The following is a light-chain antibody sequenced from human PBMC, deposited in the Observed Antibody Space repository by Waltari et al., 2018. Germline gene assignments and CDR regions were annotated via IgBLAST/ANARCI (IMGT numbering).Light chain of an antibody. J-gene: IGKJ4*01. CDR2: DAS. CDR1: QSVSSY. CDR3: QQRSNWPLT. Sequence: EIVLTQSPATLSLSPLERATLSCRASQSVSSYLAWYQQKPGQAPRLLIYDASNRATGIPARFSGSGSGTGFTLTISSLEPEDFAVYYCQQRSNWPLTFGGGTKVEIK. V-gene: IGKV3-11*01.